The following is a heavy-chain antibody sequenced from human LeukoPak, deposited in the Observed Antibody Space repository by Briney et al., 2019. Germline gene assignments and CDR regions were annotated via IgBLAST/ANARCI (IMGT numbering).Heavy chain of an antibody. J-gene: IGHJ5*02. V-gene: IGHV3-23*01. CDR2: ITGRGDET. Sequence: GGSLRLSCAAPGFIFSNYALMWVRQAPGKGLEWVSSITGRGDETFYADSVKGRFSLSRDNSKNMLYLQMYSLGAEDTAIYYCAKGAAAGFVDWFGHWGQGTLVTASS. D-gene: IGHD6-13*01. CDR3: AKGAAAGFVDWFGH. CDR1: GFIFSNYA.